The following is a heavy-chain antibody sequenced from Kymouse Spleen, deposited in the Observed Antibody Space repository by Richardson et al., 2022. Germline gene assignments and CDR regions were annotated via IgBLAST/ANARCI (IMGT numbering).Heavy chain of an antibody. V-gene: IGHV4-34*01. D-gene: IGHD4-17*01,IGHD4-23*01. CDR2: INHSGST. CDR1: GGSFSGYY. J-gene: IGHJ4*02. CDR3: ARAYGDYFDY. Sequence: QVQLQQWGAGLLKPSETLSLTCAVYGGSFSGYYWSWIRQPPGKGLEWIGEINHSGSTNYNPSLKSRVTISVDTSKNQFSLKLSSVTAADTAVYYCARAYGDYFDYWGQGTLVTVSS.